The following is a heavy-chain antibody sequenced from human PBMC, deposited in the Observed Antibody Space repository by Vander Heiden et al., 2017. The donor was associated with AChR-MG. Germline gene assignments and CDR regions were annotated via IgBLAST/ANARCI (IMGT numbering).Heavy chain of an antibody. J-gene: IGHJ5*02. CDR1: GGSISSYY. V-gene: IGHV4-59*01. CDR3: ARGAEVGWFDP. Sequence: QVQLQESGPGLVKPSETLSLTCPVSGGSISSYYWSWIRQPPGKGLEWIGYIYYSGSTNYNPSLKSRVTISVDTSKNQFSLKLSSVTAADTAVYYCARGAEVGWFDPWGQGTLVTVSS. CDR2: IYYSGST.